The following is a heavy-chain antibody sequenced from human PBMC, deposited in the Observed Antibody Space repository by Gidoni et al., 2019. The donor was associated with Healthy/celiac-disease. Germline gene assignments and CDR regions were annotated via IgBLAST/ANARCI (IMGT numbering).Heavy chain of an antibody. J-gene: IGHJ4*02. Sequence: QVQLQQWGAGLLKPSETLSLTCAVYGGSFSGYYWSWIRQPPGKGLGGIGEINHSGSTNYNPSLKSRVTISADTSKNQFSLKLSSVPAADTAVYYCARGPDYYDSSGYHSWGQGTLVTVSS. CDR1: GGSFSGYY. CDR2: INHSGST. D-gene: IGHD3-22*01. CDR3: ARGPDYYDSSGYHS. V-gene: IGHV4-34*01.